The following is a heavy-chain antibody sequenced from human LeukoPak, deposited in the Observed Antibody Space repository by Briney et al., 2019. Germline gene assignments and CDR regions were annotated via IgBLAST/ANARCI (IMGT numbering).Heavy chain of an antibody. CDR3: AKVATWTYFDS. J-gene: IGHJ4*02. Sequence: GGSLRLSCAASGFTFNTNAMSWVRQAPGKGLEWVSAISGRTGGTYYADSVKGRFTISRDNSQNTLYLQMNSLGADDTAVYYCAKVATWTYFDSWGQGTLVTVSS. D-gene: IGHD3/OR15-3a*01. V-gene: IGHV3-23*01. CDR2: ISGRTGGT. CDR1: GFTFNTNA.